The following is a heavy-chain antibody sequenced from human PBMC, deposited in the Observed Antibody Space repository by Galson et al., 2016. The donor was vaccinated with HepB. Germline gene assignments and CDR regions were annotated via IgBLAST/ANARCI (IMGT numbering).Heavy chain of an antibody. CDR2: IIPFFDTA. Sequence: SVKVSCKASGGTFNNYGISWVRQAPGQGLEWMGGIIPFFDTANYAQKFQGRVTITADESMTTAYLELSSLTSEDTAMFYCAAESFWGSSWFTPGNGFDIWGQGTMVTVSS. V-gene: IGHV1-69*13. CDR1: GGTFNNYG. J-gene: IGHJ3*02. CDR3: AAESFWGSSWFTPGNGFDI. D-gene: IGHD3-16*01.